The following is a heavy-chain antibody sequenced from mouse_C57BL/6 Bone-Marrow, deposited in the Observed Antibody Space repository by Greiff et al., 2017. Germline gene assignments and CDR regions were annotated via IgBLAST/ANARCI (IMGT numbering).Heavy chain of an antibody. J-gene: IGHJ2*01. V-gene: IGHV5-4*01. CDR3: AREMNCVFDY. CDR1: GFTFSSYA. CDR2: ISDGGSYT. D-gene: IGHD4-1*01. Sequence: EVKLVESGGGLVKPGGSLKLSCAASGFTFSSYAMSWVRQTPEKRLEWVATISDGGSYTYYPDNVKGRFTISRDNAKNNLYLQMSHLKSEDTAMYYCAREMNCVFDYWGQGTTLTVSS.